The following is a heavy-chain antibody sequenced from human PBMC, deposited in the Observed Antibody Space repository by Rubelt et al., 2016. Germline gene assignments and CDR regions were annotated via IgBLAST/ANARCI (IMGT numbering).Heavy chain of an antibody. J-gene: IGHJ4*02. Sequence: IRQPPGKGLEWIGEINHSGSTNYNPSLKSRVTISVDTSKNQFSLQLNSVTPEDTAVYYCARGPDYGDYWDCWGQGTLVTVSS. CDR2: INHSGST. V-gene: IGHV4-34*01. D-gene: IGHD4-17*01. CDR3: ARGPDYGDYWDC.